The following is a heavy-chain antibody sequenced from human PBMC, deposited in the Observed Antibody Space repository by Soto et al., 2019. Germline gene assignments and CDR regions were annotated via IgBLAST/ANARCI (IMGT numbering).Heavy chain of an antibody. V-gene: IGHV1-69*06. Sequence: QVQLVQSGAEVKKPGSSVKVSCKASGGNFSSYAISWVRQAPGQGLEWMGGIIPIFGTANYAQKLQGRVTITADKSTSTAYMELSSLRSEDTAVYYCASESDKSGWFDPWGQGTLVTVSS. CDR1: GGNFSSYA. J-gene: IGHJ5*02. CDR3: ASESDKSGWFDP. CDR2: IIPIFGTA.